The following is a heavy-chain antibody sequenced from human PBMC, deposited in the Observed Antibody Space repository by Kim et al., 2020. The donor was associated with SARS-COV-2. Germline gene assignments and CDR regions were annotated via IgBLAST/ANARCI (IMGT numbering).Heavy chain of an antibody. V-gene: IGHV3-30*01. D-gene: IGHD5-12*01. J-gene: IGHJ6*02. Sequence: FTISRDNSKNTLYLQMNSLRAEDTAVYYCAREREEDIVATVLYYYYGMDVWGQGTTVTVSS. CDR3: AREREEDIVATVLYYYYGMDV.